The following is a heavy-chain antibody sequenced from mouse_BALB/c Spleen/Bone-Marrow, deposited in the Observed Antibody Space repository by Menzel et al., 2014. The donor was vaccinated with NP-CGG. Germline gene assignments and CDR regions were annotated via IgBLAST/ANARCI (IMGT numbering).Heavy chain of an antibody. D-gene: IGHD4-1*01. J-gene: IGHJ4*01. CDR1: GFNIKDTY. Sequence: EVQLQQSGAELVKPGASVKLSCTASGFNIKDTYMHWVKQRPEQGLEWIGRIDPANGNTKYDPKFQGKATITADTSSNTAYLHLSSLTSEATAVYYCARWEYYAMDYWGQGTSVTVSS. V-gene: IGHV14-3*02. CDR3: ARWEYYAMDY. CDR2: IDPANGNT.